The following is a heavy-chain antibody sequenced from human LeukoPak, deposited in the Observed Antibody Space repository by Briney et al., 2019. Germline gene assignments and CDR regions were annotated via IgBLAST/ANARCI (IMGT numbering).Heavy chain of an antibody. CDR2: IYYSGST. J-gene: IGHJ6*02. V-gene: IGHV4-59*01. Sequence: PSETLSLTCAVYGGSFSGYYWSWIRQPPGKGLEWIGYIYYSGSTNYNPSLKSRVTISVDTSKNQFSLKLSSVTAADTAVYYCARDDDYYYGMDVWGQGTTVTVSS. CDR1: GGSFSGYY. CDR3: ARDDDYYYGMDV.